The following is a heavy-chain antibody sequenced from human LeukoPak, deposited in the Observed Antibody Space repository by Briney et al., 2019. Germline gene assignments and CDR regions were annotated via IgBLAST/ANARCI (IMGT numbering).Heavy chain of an antibody. CDR2: IPSDGSNK. CDR1: GLTFRIYG. V-gene: IGHV3-30*02. Sequence: GGSLRLSCAASGLTFRIYGMHWVRQAPGKGLEWVAFIPSDGSNKCCADFVKGRFTISRDNSKNTVYLQINSLRSEDTAVYYCACGNSWGFDYWGQGTLVTVSS. CDR3: ACGNSWGFDY. J-gene: IGHJ4*02. D-gene: IGHD6-13*01.